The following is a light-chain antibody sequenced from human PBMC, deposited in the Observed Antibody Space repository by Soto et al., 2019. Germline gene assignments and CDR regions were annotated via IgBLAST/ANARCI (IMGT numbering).Light chain of an antibody. CDR2: DAS. CDR3: QQCYSTPRT. V-gene: IGKV1-39*01. J-gene: IGKJ1*01. CDR1: QSISTW. Sequence: TPMTQSRHSLSASVGHRVSITSRASQSISTWLTWYQHKPGKAPKLLMHDASSSESGVPSRFSGSGSGTGFTLTISSLQPDDFATYYCQQCYSTPRTFGQGTKVDIK.